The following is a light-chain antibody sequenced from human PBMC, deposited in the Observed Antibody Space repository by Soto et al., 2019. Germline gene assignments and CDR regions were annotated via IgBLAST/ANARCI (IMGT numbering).Light chain of an antibody. CDR1: QSLLHSNGYNY. CDR3: KQPLQSWT. Sequence: DIVMTQSPLSLPVTPGEPASISCRSSQSLLHSNGYNYLDWYLQKPGQSPQLLIYLGSNRASGVPDMFSGCGSGTDFTLKISRVEAEDVGVYYCKQPLQSWTFGQGTKVEIK. J-gene: IGKJ1*01. CDR2: LGS. V-gene: IGKV2-28*01.